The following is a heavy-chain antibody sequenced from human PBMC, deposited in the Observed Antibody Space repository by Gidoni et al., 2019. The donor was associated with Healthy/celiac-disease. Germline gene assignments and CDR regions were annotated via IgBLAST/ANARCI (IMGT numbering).Heavy chain of an antibody. CDR1: GFTFRGSA. CDR2: IRSKANSYAT. Sequence: EVQLVESGGGLVQPGGSLKLSCAASGFTFRGSAMHWVRQASGKGLEWVGRIRSKANSYATAYAASVKGRFTISRDDSKNTAYLQMNSLKTEDTAVYYCTRRYYGSGIDYWGQGTLVTVSS. CDR3: TRRYYGSGIDY. J-gene: IGHJ4*02. V-gene: IGHV3-73*01. D-gene: IGHD3-10*01.